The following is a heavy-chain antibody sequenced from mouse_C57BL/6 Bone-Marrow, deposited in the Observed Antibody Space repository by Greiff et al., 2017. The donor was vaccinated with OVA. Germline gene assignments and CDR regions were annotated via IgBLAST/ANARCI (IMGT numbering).Heavy chain of an antibody. D-gene: IGHD3-1*01. V-gene: IGHV1-50*01. CDR2: IDPSDSYT. CDR3: ARSGRVCDY. Sequence: QVQLQQPGAELVKPGASVKLSCKASGYTFTSYWMQWVKQRPGQGLEWIGEIDPSDSYTNYNQKFKGKATLTVDTSSSTAYMQLSSLTSEDSAVEYCARSGRVCDYWGQGTTLTVSS. CDR1: GYTFTSYW. J-gene: IGHJ2*01.